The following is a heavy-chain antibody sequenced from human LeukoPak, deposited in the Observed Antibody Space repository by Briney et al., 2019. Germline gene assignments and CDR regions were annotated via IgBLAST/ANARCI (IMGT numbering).Heavy chain of an antibody. J-gene: IGHJ6*03. V-gene: IGHV4-59*12. CDR3: AREDSGSYNNFYYFYMDV. CDR1: GGSISSYY. CDR2: IYYSGST. D-gene: IGHD3-10*01. Sequence: PSETLSLTCTVSGGSISSYYWSWIRQPPGKGLEWIGYIYYSGSTNYNPSLKSRVTLSVDTSKTQFYLSLSSVTAADTAVYYCAREDSGSYNNFYYFYMDVWGKGTTVTISS.